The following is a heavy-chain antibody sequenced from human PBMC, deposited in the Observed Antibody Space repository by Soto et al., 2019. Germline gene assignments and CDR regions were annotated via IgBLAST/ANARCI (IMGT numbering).Heavy chain of an antibody. D-gene: IGHD3-3*01. CDR1: GFTFSSYA. CDR2: ISGSGGST. J-gene: IGHJ4*02. V-gene: IGHV3-23*01. CDR3: AKSPIWSNLFIDF. Sequence: ELQLLESAGGLVQPGGSLRLSCAASGFTFSSYAMSWVRQAPGKGLEWVSGISGSGGSTYYADSVKGRFTISRDNSKNTLYLQMSSLRAEDTAVFHCAKSPIWSNLFIDFWGQGTLVTVSS.